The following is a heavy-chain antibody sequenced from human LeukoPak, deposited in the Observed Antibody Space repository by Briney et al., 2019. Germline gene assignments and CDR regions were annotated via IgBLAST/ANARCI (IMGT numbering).Heavy chain of an antibody. CDR3: ARGQVAARSWFDP. J-gene: IGHJ5*02. CDR2: IYSGGTT. V-gene: IGHV3-53*01. CDR1: GFTVSSNY. D-gene: IGHD6-6*01. Sequence: GGSLRLSCAASGFTVSSNYMSWVRQAPGKGLEWVSVIYSGGTTYYADSVKGRFTISRDNSKNTLYLQMNSLRAEDTAVYYCARGQVAARSWFDPWGQGTLVTVSS.